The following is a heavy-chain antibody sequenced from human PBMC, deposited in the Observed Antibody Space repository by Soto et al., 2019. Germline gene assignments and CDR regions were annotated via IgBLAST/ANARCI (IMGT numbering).Heavy chain of an antibody. J-gene: IGHJ5*02. CDR2: IYHGGST. V-gene: IGHV4-38-2*02. Sequence: ETLCLTCTVSGYSISIGYYWGWLRQPPGKGLEWLGSIYHGGSTYYNPSLNSRVTLSIDMTNNRVSLILNSVTAADTAVYYCARVGPWVPYYYDSSPYTFENWFDPWGQGTLVTVSS. CDR3: ARVGPWVPYYYDSSPYTFENWFDP. CDR1: GYSISIGYY. D-gene: IGHD3-22*01.